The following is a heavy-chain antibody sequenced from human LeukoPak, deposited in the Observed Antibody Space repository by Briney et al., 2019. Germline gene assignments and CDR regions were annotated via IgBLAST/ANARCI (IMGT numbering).Heavy chain of an antibody. D-gene: IGHD3-22*01. CDR2: ISAYNGNT. J-gene: IGHJ4*02. V-gene: IGHV1-18*01. CDR3: ARVGDYYYESSGYCDF. CDR1: GYTFRSYG. Sequence: ASVKVSCKASGYTFRSYGINWVRQAPGQGLEWMGWISAYNGNTNYAQNFQGRVTMTTDTSTSTVYMELRSLTSDDTAVYYCARVGDYYYESSGYCDFWGQGTLVTVSS.